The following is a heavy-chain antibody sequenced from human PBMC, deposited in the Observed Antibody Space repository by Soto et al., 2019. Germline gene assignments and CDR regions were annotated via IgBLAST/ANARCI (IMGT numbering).Heavy chain of an antibody. V-gene: IGHV1-69*02. CDR1: GDTFNFYT. CDR2: INPILSMS. CDR3: ATSYGSGYRAFDS. J-gene: IGHJ4*02. D-gene: IGHD3-10*01. Sequence: QVQLVQSGADVQRPGSLVRVSCKASGDTFNFYTINWVRQAPGQGLQWMGRINPILSMSNYAPRFQGRVTMTADKSTSTAYMELSSLRSEDTAMYYCATSYGSGYRAFDSWGQGALVTVSS.